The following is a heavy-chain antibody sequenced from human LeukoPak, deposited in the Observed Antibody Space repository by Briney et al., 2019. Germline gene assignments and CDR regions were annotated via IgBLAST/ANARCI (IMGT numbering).Heavy chain of an antibody. CDR1: GYTFTSYY. CDR2: INPSGGST. CDR3: ARDVHYYDSSGYYYRGPSDY. Sequence: ASVKVSCKASGYTFTSYYMHWVRQAPGQGLEWMGIINPSGGSTSYAQKFQGRVTMTRDTSTSTVYMELSSLRSEDTAVYYCARDVHYYDSSGYYYRGPSDYWGQGTLVTVSS. D-gene: IGHD3-22*01. J-gene: IGHJ4*02. V-gene: IGHV1-46*01.